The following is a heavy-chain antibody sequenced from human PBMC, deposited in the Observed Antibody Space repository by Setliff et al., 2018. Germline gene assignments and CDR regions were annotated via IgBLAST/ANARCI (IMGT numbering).Heavy chain of an antibody. D-gene: IGHD2-21*02. J-gene: IGHJ4*01. CDR1: SDHF. CDR3: ASFFAYCGGDCHYRY. V-gene: IGHV3-72*01. CDR2: ITNKPYDYTT. Sequence: GGSLRLSCTARSDHFIDWVRQAPGKGLEWVGRITNKPYDYTTQYAASVKGRFIISRNESKNSVNLLMNSLKTEDTAVYYCASFFAYCGGDCHYRYWGQGTLVTVSS.